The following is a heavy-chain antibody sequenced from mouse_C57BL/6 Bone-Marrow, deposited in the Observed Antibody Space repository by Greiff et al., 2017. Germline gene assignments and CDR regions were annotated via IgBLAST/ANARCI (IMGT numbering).Heavy chain of an antibody. Sequence: VQLQQSGAELARPGASVKLSCKASGYTFTSYGISWVKQRTGQGLEWIGEIYPRSGNNYYTEKFKGKATLTADNSTSNAYMELRSLTSADSAVDFCDRGTGTWYFDVWGTGTTVTVSS. CDR1: GYTFTSYG. CDR2: IYPRSGNN. J-gene: IGHJ1*03. D-gene: IGHD4-1*01. CDR3: DRGTGTWYFDV. V-gene: IGHV1-81*01.